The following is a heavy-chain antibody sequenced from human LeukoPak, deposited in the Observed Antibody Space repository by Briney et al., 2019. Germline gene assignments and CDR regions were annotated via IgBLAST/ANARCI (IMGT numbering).Heavy chain of an antibody. D-gene: IGHD6-6*01. V-gene: IGHV4-34*01. CDR2: ISIAGEI. Sequence: PSEALSVTCAVYEGSLSGYFWSWIRQPPGKGLEWIGEISIAGEINYKPSLRSRATISVDTSKNQYSLKQSSVTAADTAVYYCARGRLSSSSYYYYYMDVWGKGTTVTVSS. J-gene: IGHJ6*03. CDR3: ARGRLSSSSYYYYYMDV. CDR1: EGSLSGYF.